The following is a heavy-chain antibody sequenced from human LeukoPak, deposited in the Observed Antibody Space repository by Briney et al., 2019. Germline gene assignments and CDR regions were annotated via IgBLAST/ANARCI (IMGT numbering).Heavy chain of an antibody. CDR2: FDPEDGET. J-gene: IGHJ4*02. V-gene: IGHV1-24*01. CDR1: GYTLTELS. Sequence: GASVKVSCKVSGYTLTELSMHWVRQAPGKGREWMGGFDPEDGETIYAQKFQGRVTMIEDTSTDTAYMELSSLRSEDTAVYYCATVNRYYYGSGSYPYWGQGTLVTVSS. CDR3: ATVNRYYYGSGSYPY. D-gene: IGHD3-10*01.